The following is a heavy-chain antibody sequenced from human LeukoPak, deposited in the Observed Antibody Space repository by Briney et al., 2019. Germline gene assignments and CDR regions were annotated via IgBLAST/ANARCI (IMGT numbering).Heavy chain of an antibody. Sequence: GGSLRLSCAASGFTFSSYGMHWVRQAPGKGLEWVAVISYDGSNKYYADSVEGRFTISRDNSKNTLYLQMNSLRAEDTALYYCAKGGIHRGYYYYYMDVWGKGTTVTISS. CDR1: GFTFSSYG. CDR3: AKGGIHRGYYYYYMDV. CDR2: ISYDGSNK. V-gene: IGHV3-30*18. J-gene: IGHJ6*03. D-gene: IGHD6-13*01.